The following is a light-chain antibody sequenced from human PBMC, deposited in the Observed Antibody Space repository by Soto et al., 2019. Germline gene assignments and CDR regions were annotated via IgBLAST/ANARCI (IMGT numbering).Light chain of an antibody. V-gene: IGLV1-36*01. CDR1: SSNIGNNA. CDR2: YDD. Sequence: QSVLTQTPSVSGAPRQRVTISCSGSSSNIGNNAVSWYQHLPGKAPKLLIYYDDLLPAWVSDRFSGSKSGTSASLAISGLQSEDEGDYFCAAWDDSLNGPVFGGGTQLTVL. J-gene: IGLJ3*02. CDR3: AAWDDSLNGPV.